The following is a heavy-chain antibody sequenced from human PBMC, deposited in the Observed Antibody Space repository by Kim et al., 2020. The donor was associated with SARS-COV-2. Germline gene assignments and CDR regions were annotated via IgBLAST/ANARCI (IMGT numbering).Heavy chain of an antibody. CDR1: GGTFSSYD. Sequence: SVKVSCKPSGGTFSSYDFSWVRQAPGQGLEWMGGIIPIFGTTNYAQKFQGRVTITADKSTSTVYMELSSLRSEDTAVYYCAREANYGSGSYYNHVFDLWGQGTMVTVSS. J-gene: IGHJ3*01. CDR2: IIPIFGTT. V-gene: IGHV1-69*06. CDR3: AREANYGSGSYYNHVFDL. D-gene: IGHD3-10*01.